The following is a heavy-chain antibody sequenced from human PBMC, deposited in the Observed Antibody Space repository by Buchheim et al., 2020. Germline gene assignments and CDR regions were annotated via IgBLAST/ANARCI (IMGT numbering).Heavy chain of an antibody. CDR1: GFTFSSYA. J-gene: IGHJ4*02. CDR2: ISGSCGST. CDR3: AKAPPQSGSYYPNTYFDY. V-gene: IGHV3-23*01. D-gene: IGHD1-26*01. Sequence: EVQLLESGGGLVQPGGSLRLSCAASGFTFSSYAMSWVRQAPGKGLEWVSAISGSCGSTYYAASVKGRFTISRDHSKNTLYLLMNSLRAEDTAVYYCAKAPPQSGSYYPNTYFDYWGQGTL.